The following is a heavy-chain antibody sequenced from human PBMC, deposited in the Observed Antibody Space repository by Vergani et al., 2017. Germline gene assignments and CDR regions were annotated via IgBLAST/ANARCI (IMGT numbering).Heavy chain of an antibody. CDR3: ARGGTAMAKGVSY. V-gene: IGHV1-69*06. J-gene: IGHJ4*02. D-gene: IGHD5-18*01. Sequence: QVQLVQSGAEVKKPGSSVKVSCKASGGTFSSYAISWVRQAPGQGLEWMGGIIPIFGTANYAQKFQGRVTMTRDTSISTAYMELSRLRSDDTAVYYCARGGTAMAKGVSYWGQGTLVTVSS. CDR1: GGTFSSYA. CDR2: IIPIFGTA.